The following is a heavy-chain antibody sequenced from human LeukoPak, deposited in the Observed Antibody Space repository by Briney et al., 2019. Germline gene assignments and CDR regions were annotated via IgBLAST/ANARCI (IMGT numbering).Heavy chain of an antibody. D-gene: IGHD2-2*01. J-gene: IGHJ4*02. V-gene: IGHV4-34*01. Sequence: SETLSLTCAVYGGSFSGYYWSWIRQPPGKGLEWIGEINHSGSTNYNPPLKSRVTISVDTSKNQFPLKLSSVTAADTAGYYCARTVVPAAPDDYWRQGTLVTVSS. CDR2: INHSGST. CDR1: GGSFSGYY. CDR3: ARTVVPAAPDDY.